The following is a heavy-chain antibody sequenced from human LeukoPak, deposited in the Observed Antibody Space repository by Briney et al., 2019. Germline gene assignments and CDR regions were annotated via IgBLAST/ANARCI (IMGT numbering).Heavy chain of an antibody. V-gene: IGHV3-23*01. CDR2: ISGSGGST. CDR3: ARLGYPWYYDY. J-gene: IGHJ4*02. Sequence: GGSLRLSCAVSGFTFSSYAMSWVRQAPGKGLEWVSVISGSGGSTYYADSVKGRFTISRDNAKNSLYLQMNSLRVEDTAVYFCARLGYPWYYDYWGQGTLVTVSS. D-gene: IGHD5-12*01. CDR1: GFTFSSYA.